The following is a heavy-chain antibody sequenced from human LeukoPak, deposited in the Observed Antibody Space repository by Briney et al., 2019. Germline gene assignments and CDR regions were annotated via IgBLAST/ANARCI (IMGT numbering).Heavy chain of an antibody. Sequence: SETLSLTCTVSDDSISDYYRGWIRQPPGKGLEWIGYFYNSGRSTYNPSLKSRVTISVDTSKNQFSLKLSSVTAADTAVYYCARGRGRAAWFDPWGQGTLVTVSS. CDR1: DDSISDYY. J-gene: IGHJ5*02. V-gene: IGHV4-59*12. CDR2: FYNSGRS. D-gene: IGHD3-10*01. CDR3: ARGRGRAAWFDP.